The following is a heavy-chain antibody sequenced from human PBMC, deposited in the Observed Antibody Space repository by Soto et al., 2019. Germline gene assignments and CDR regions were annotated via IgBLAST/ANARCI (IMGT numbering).Heavy chain of an antibody. Sequence: LSLTCTVPGGSIRSYYWTWIRQPPGKGLEWLGYIFYSGSTFYNPSLKSRVTISIHTSKSQFSLQLTSVTAADTAVYYCARGAADTAMVDSWGQGTLVTVSS. CDR2: IFYSGST. V-gene: IGHV4-59*01. D-gene: IGHD5-18*01. J-gene: IGHJ4*02. CDR3: ARGAADTAMVDS. CDR1: GGSIRSYY.